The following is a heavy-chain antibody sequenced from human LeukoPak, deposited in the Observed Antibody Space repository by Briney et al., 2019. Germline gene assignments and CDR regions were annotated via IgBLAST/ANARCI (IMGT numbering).Heavy chain of an antibody. CDR2: IDSSSSTI. J-gene: IGHJ4*02. Sequence: GGSLRLSSAASGFTFSSYSMNWVRQAPGKGLEWVSYIDSSSSTIYYADSVKGRFTISRDNAKNSLYLQMNSLRAEDTAVYYCASPFDYWGQGTLVTVSS. CDR1: GFTFSSYS. CDR3: ASPFDY. V-gene: IGHV3-48*01.